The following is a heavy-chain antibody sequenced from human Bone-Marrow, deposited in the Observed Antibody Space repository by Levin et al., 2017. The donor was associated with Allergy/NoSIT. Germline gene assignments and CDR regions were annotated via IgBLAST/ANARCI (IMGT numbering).Heavy chain of an antibody. V-gene: IGHV4-39*01. CDR2: IYYSGSS. CDR1: GGSISSSSYY. D-gene: IGHD1-26*01. J-gene: IGHJ3*02. Sequence: GSLRLSCTVSGGSISSSSYYWGWIRQPPGKGLEWIGSIYYSGSSYYNPSLKRRVTISVDTSKNQFSLKLSSVTAADTSVYYCAGLHTGYSESMDIWGQGTMVTVSS. CDR3: AGLHTGYSESMDI.